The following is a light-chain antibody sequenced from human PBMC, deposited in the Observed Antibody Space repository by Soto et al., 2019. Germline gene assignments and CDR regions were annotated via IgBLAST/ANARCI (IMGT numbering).Light chain of an antibody. CDR2: EGS. CDR1: SSDVGSYNL. CDR3: CSYAGSSTFAPRV. J-gene: IGLJ2*01. V-gene: IGLV2-23*03. Sequence: QSALTQPASVSGSPGQSITISCTGTSSDVGSYNLVSWYQQHPGKAPKLMIYEGSKRPSGVSNRFSGSKSGNTASLTISGLQAEDEADYYCCSYAGSSTFAPRVFGGGTKVTVL.